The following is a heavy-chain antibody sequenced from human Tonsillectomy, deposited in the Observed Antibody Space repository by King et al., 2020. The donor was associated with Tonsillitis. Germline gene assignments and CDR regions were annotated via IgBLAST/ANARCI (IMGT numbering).Heavy chain of an antibody. CDR3: AKDLSNYGSGKSGAFDI. CDR1: GFTFSSYA. Sequence: VQLVESGGGLVQPGGSLRLSCAASGFTFSSYAMSWVRQAPGKGLEWVSAISGSGGSTYYADSVKGRFTISRDNSKNTLYLQMNSLRAEDTAVYYCAKDLSNYGSGKSGAFDIWGQGTMVTVSS. CDR2: ISGSGGST. D-gene: IGHD3-10*01. J-gene: IGHJ3*02. V-gene: IGHV3-23*04.